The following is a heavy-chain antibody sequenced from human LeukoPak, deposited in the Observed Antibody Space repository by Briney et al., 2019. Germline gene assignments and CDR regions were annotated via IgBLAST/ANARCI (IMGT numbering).Heavy chain of an antibody. V-gene: IGHV4-39*01. CDR2: IYYSGST. Sequence: SETLSLTCTVSGGSISSSSYYWGWIRQPPGKGLEWIGSIYYSGSTYYNPSLKSRVTISVDTSKNQFSLKLSSVTAADTAVYYCARQAKERGWELPAFDIWGQGTMVTVSS. CDR1: GGSISSSSYY. CDR3: ARQAKERGWELPAFDI. D-gene: IGHD1-26*01. J-gene: IGHJ3*02.